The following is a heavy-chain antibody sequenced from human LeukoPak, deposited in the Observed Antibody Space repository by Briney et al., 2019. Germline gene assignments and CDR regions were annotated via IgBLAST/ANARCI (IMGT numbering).Heavy chain of an antibody. CDR2: ISYDVSHK. Sequence: PGGPVSLLCAAWGFTFRSYAMLWLRKAPGKALVGVAYISYDVSHKSHAESVKGRFTIYRDNSKNTLYLQMNSLRAEDTAVYYCARDRRELLRFADAFYIWGQGTMVTVSS. CDR3: ARDRRELLRFADAFYI. J-gene: IGHJ3*02. V-gene: IGHV3-30*04. D-gene: IGHD5-12*01. CDR1: GFTFRSYA.